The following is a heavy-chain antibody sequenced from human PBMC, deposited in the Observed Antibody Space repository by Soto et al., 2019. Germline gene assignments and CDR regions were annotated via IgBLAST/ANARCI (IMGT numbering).Heavy chain of an antibody. D-gene: IGHD6-19*01. CDR2: IKYDGSDK. CDR3: ARDYSSGSYSRPTFDN. J-gene: IGHJ4*02. V-gene: IGHV3-7*01. Sequence: PGGSLRLSCAASGFTLSSYWMSWARQAPGKGLEWVANIKYDGSDKYYVDSVKGRFTIFRDNAKNSLYLQMNSLRGEDTAVYYCARDYSSGSYSRPTFDNWGQGTLVTVSS. CDR1: GFTLSSYW.